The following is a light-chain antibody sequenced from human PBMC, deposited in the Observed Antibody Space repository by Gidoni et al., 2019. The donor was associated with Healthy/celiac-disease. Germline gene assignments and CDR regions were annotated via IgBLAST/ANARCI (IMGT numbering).Light chain of an antibody. CDR1: QSVSSY. J-gene: IGKJ1*01. CDR3: QQRSNSPWT. Sequence: EIVLTHSPATLSLSPGERATLSCRASQSVSSYLASCQQKPCQAPMLLIYDASNRATGSTARFIGSGSATDFTPPTSSLVPEDFAAYYCQQRSNSPWTFGQGTKVEIK. V-gene: IGKV3-11*01. CDR2: DAS.